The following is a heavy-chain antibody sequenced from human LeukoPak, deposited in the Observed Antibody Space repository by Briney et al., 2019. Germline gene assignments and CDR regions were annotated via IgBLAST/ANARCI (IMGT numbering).Heavy chain of an antibody. J-gene: IGHJ4*02. CDR3: ARETGPAYDSSGYPY. CDR2: ISYDGSNK. Sequence: GESLKISCAASGFTFSSYAMHWVRQAPGKGLEWVAVISYDGSNKYYADSVKGRFTISRDNSKNTLYLQMNSLRAEDTAVYYCARETGPAYDSSGYPYWGQGTLVTVSS. V-gene: IGHV3-30*01. CDR1: GFTFSSYA. D-gene: IGHD3-22*01.